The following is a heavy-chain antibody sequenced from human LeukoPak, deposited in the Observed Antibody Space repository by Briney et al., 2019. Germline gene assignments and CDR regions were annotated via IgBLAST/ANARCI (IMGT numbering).Heavy chain of an antibody. CDR1: GFSLSGNW. Sequence: GGSLRLSCAASGFSLSGNWMHWVRQAPGKGLEWVSAFSGSGAGTYSADSVKGRFTVSRDNSKNTLCLQMNNLRAEDTAVYYCATQYGSSWRDYFDYWGQGTLVTVSS. V-gene: IGHV3-23*01. CDR2: FSGSGAGT. J-gene: IGHJ4*02. CDR3: ATQYGSSWRDYFDY. D-gene: IGHD6-13*01.